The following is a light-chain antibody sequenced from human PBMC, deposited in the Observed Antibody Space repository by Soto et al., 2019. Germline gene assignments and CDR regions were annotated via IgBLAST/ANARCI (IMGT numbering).Light chain of an antibody. CDR2: DAS. V-gene: IGKV3-11*01. J-gene: IGKJ4*01. CDR1: QSVDKY. CDR3: QQRSNWPLT. Sequence: EIVLTQSPGTLSLSPGERATLSCRASQSVDKYLVWYQQKPGQAPRLLIYDASNRATGIPARFSGSGSGTDFTLTISRLEPEDFAVYYCQQRSNWPLTFGGGTKVDI.